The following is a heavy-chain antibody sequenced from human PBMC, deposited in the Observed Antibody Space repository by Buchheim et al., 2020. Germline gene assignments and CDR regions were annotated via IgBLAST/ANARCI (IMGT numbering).Heavy chain of an antibody. V-gene: IGHV4-39*01. CDR1: GGHISRSSYY. CDR2: IYYSGTT. J-gene: IGHJ4*02. D-gene: IGHD2-8*01. CDR3: AGGNGYFDY. Sequence: QLQLQESGPGLVKPSETLSLTCTVSGGHISRSSYYWGWVRQPPGKGLECIGTIYYSGTTYYNPSLKSRVTIFVAKSKKQLSLNLSSVTAADTAVYYCAGGNGYFDYWGQGTL.